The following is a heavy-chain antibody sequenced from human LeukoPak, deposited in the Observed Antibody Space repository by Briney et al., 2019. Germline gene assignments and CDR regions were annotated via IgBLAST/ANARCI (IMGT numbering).Heavy chain of an antibody. D-gene: IGHD3-9*01. V-gene: IGHV3-15*01. CDR1: GFTFSNAW. J-gene: IGHJ4*02. Sequence: PGGSLRLSCAASGFTFSNAWMSWVRQAPGKGLGWVGHIKSKTDGGTTDYAAPVKGRFTISRDDSKNTLYLQMNSLKTEDTAVYYCTTVLRYFDWPVGDYWGQGTLVTVSS. CDR2: IKSKTDGGTT. CDR3: TTVLRYFDWPVGDY.